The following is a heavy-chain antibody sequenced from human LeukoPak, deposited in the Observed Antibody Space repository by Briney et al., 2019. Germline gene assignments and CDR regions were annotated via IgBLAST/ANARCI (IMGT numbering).Heavy chain of an antibody. Sequence: ASVKVSCKASGGTFSSYAISWVRQAPGQGLEWMGGIIPIFGTANYAQKFQGRVTITADESTSTAYMELSSLRSEDTAVYYCARGRWELDAFDIWGQGTMVTVSS. CDR3: ARGRWELDAFDI. CDR1: GGTFSSYA. J-gene: IGHJ3*02. V-gene: IGHV1-69*13. CDR2: IIPIFGTA. D-gene: IGHD4-23*01.